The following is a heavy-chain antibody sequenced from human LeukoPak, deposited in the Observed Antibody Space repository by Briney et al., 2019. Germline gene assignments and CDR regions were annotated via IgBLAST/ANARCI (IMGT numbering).Heavy chain of an antibody. J-gene: IGHJ4*02. Sequence: ASVKVSCKASGYTFTSYDVNWVRQATGQGLEWMGWVNPNSGNTGYAQKFQGRVTMTTETSTSTAYMELRSLTSDDTAVYYCARDPGQYYDILTGYYTPYYFDYWGQGTLVTVSS. V-gene: IGHV1-8*02. CDR2: VNPNSGNT. CDR3: ARDPGQYYDILTGYYTPYYFDY. D-gene: IGHD3-9*01. CDR1: GYTFTSYD.